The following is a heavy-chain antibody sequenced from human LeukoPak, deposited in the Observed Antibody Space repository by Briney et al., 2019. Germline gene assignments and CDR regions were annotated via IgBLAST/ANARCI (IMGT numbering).Heavy chain of an antibody. D-gene: IGHD5-18*01. V-gene: IGHV4-4*02. CDR1: GGSISSSNW. CDR2: IYHSGST. CDR3: ARGDKDTAMAYDY. Sequence: SETLSLTCAVSGGSISSSNWWSWVRQPPGKGLEWVGEIYHSGSTNYNPSLKSRVTISVDTSKNQFSLKLSSVAAADTAVYYCARGDKDTAMAYDYWGQGTLVTVSS. J-gene: IGHJ4*02.